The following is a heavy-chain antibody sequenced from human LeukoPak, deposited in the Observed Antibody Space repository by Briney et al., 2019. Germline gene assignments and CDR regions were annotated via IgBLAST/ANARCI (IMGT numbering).Heavy chain of an antibody. CDR1: GGSISSSNW. CDR2: IYHSGST. D-gene: IGHD3-10*01. Sequence: SGTLSLTCAVSGGSISSSNWWSWVHQPPGKGLEWIGEIYHSGSTDYNPSLKSRVTISVDKSKNQFSLKLSSVTAADTAVYYCARVVSYYNVLESWFDPWGQGTLVTVSS. CDR3: ARVVSYYNVLESWFDP. J-gene: IGHJ5*02. V-gene: IGHV4-4*02.